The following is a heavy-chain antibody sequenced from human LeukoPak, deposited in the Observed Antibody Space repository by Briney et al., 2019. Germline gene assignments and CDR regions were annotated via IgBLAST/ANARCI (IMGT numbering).Heavy chain of an antibody. CDR2: IKQDGSEK. V-gene: IGHV3-7*01. J-gene: IGHJ4*02. CDR1: GLTFSSYC. Sequence: GGSLRLSCAASGLTFSSYCMSWVRQAPGKGLEWVANIKQDGSEKYYVDSVKGRFIISRDNAKNSLYLQMNSLRAEDTAVYYCARWAPKAPPDYWGQGTLVTVSS. CDR3: ARWAPKAPPDY.